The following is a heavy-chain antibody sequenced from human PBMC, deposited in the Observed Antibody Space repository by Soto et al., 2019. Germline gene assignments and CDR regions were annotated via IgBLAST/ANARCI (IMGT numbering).Heavy chain of an antibody. CDR1: GFTFNRHG. CDR2: ISSNSSST. J-gene: IGHJ6*02. V-gene: IGHV3-48*02. CDR3: VRDNRVLSA. Sequence: EVQLVESGGGLVQPGGSLRLSCGASGFTFNRHGMNWVRQAPGKGLEWVSYISSNSSSTYYADYVKARFTISRDNAKKSLYLQMNSLRDEDTAVYYCVRDNRVLSAWGQGTTVTVSS.